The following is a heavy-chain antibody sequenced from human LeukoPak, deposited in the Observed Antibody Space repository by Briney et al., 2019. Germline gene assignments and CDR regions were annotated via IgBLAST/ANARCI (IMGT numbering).Heavy chain of an antibody. CDR2: INPNSGGT. D-gene: IGHD2-2*02. CDR1: GYTITGYY. J-gene: IGHJ4*02. V-gene: IGHV1-2*02. Sequence: GASVKVSCKASGYTITGYYMLWVRQAPGQGLEWMGWINPNSGGTNYAQKFQGRVTMTRDTSINTAYMELSRLRSDDTAVFFCAVVSAAINSWGQGTLVTVSS. CDR3: AVVSAAINS.